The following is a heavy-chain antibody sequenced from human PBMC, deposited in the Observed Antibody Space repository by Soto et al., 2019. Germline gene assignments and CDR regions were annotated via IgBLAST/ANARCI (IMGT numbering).Heavy chain of an antibody. D-gene: IGHD6-19*01. V-gene: IGHV1-46*03. Sequence: QVQLVQSGAEVKKPGASVKVSCKASGYTFTSYYMHWVRQAPGQGLEWMGIINPSGGSTSYAQKCQGRVTMTRDPSTSTVYMELSSLRSEDTAVYYCARGGSGWYRNEYFQHWGQGTLVTVSS. CDR2: INPSGGST. CDR3: ARGGSGWYRNEYFQH. J-gene: IGHJ1*01. CDR1: GYTFTSYY.